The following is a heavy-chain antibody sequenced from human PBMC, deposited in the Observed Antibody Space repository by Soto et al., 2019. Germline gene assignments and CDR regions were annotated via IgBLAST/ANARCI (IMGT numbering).Heavy chain of an antibody. CDR1: GFTFSSYA. V-gene: IGHV3-30-3*01. Sequence: PGGSLRLSCAASGFTFSSYAMHWVRQAPGKGLEWVAVISYDGSNKYYADSVKGRFTISRDNSKNTLYLQMNSLRAEDTAVYYCARGEFDWLLDFDYWGQGTLVTVSS. CDR3: ARGEFDWLLDFDY. D-gene: IGHD3-9*01. J-gene: IGHJ4*02. CDR2: ISYDGSNK.